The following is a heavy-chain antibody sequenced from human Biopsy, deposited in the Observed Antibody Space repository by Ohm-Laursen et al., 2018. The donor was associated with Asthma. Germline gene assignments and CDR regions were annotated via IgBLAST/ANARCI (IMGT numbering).Heavy chain of an antibody. Sequence: SLRLSCAASGFTFRTYAMHWARQAPGKGLEWVAVITFDGSTQHYGDSVKGRFTISRDNSKNMLFLQMNSLRAEDTAVYYCLRDTLGYYFDIWGQGTQVTVSS. CDR3: LRDTLGYYFDI. J-gene: IGHJ4*02. CDR2: ITFDGSTQ. CDR1: GFTFRTYA. V-gene: IGHV3-30-3*01. D-gene: IGHD6-13*01.